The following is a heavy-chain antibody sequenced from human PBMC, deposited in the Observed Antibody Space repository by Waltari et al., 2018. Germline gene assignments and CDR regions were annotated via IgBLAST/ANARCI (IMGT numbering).Heavy chain of an antibody. CDR2: MKTDGTSI. J-gene: IGHJ4*02. V-gene: IGHV3-74*03. Sequence: EVQLVESGGGLVQPGGSLRLSCAASGFSTDYCLDWVRQAPGKGLVWVSRMKTDGTSITYADSVKGRFTISRDSAKNTYYLQMNGLRAENTAVYYCTTNPGYWGQGTLVTVSS. CDR1: GFSTDYC. CDR3: TTNPGY.